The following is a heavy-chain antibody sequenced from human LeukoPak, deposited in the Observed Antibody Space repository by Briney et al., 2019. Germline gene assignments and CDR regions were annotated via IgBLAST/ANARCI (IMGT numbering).Heavy chain of an antibody. D-gene: IGHD1-26*01. J-gene: IGHJ4*02. CDR1: GGSISSSSYY. CDR2: IYYSGST. V-gene: IGHV4-39*01. Sequence: SETLSLTCTVSGGSISSSSYYWGWIRQPPGKGLEWIGSIYYSGSTYYNPSLKSRVTISVDTSKNQFSLKLSSVTAADTAVYYCASQNGGSYIHYWGQGTLVTVS. CDR3: ASQNGGSYIHY.